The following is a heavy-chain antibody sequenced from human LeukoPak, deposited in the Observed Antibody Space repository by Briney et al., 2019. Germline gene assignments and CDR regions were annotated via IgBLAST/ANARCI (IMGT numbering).Heavy chain of an antibody. D-gene: IGHD6-6*01. CDR3: ATTPCARKLPPYFDY. V-gene: IGHV4-59*01. J-gene: IGHJ4*02. CDR1: GGSISGSC. CDR2: ITHNGTT. Sequence: PSETLSLTCSVSGGSISGSCWSWIRQSPAMGLEWIGYITHNGTTRFNPSLHSRATLSIDTSKNQFSLNLRSVTAADTAIYYCATTPCARKLPPYFDYWGQGNLVTVSS.